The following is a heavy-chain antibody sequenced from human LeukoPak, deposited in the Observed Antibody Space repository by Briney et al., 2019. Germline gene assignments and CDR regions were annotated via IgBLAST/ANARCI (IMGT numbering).Heavy chain of an antibody. Sequence: GGSLRLSCATSGFTFSNYEMNWVRQAPGKGLEWVSYITTSGGIKSYADSVKGRFTISRDNSKNTLYLRMNSLRAEDTAVYYCARPVVSLTNWGQGTLVTVSS. CDR1: GFTFSNYE. CDR3: ARPVVSLTN. CDR2: ITTSGGIK. J-gene: IGHJ4*02. V-gene: IGHV3-48*03.